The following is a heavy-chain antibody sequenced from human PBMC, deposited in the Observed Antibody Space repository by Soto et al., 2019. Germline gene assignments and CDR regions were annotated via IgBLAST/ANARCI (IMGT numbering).Heavy chain of an antibody. CDR3: ARGLISGSHYSGGWYYFDS. V-gene: IGHV4-34*01. CDR2: INHSGSA. J-gene: IGHJ4*02. Sequence: SETLSLTCDVYGGSFSGYIWTWIRQTPGKGLQWIGQINHSGSANYNPSLKSRVTISVHTSKSQSSLELSSVTAADTAVYYCARGLISGSHYSGGWYYFDSWGQGTQVTVSS. CDR1: GGSFSGYI. D-gene: IGHD1-26*01.